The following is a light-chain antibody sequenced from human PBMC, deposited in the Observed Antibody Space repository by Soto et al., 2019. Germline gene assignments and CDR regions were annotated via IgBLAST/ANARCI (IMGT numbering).Light chain of an antibody. CDR1: QSVSSSY. V-gene: IGKV3-20*01. J-gene: IGKJ4*01. CDR2: GAS. Sequence: EIVLTQSPGTLSLSPGERATLSCRASQSVSSSYLAWYQQKPGQAPRLLIYGASSMATGIPDRFSGSGSGTDFTLTISRLEPEDFAVYYCQQYGSSPLTFVGGTKVEIK. CDR3: QQYGSSPLT.